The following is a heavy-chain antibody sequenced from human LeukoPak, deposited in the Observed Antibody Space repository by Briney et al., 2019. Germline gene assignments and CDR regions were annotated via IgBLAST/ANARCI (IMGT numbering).Heavy chain of an antibody. CDR2: IYYSGST. D-gene: IGHD4-17*01. Sequence: SQTLSLTCIVSGGSISSGDYYWSWIRQPPGKGLEWIGYIYYSGSTYYNPSLKSRVTISVDTSKNQFSLKLSSVTAADTAVYYCTRGTMTTVTYYFDYWGQGTLVTVSS. J-gene: IGHJ4*02. CDR3: TRGTMTTVTYYFDY. V-gene: IGHV4-30-4*01. CDR1: GGSISSGDYY.